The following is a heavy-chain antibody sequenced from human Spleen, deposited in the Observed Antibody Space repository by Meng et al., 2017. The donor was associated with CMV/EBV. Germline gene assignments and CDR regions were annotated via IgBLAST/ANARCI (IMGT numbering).Heavy chain of an antibody. V-gene: IGHV1-2*02. J-gene: IGHJ4*02. CDR1: GSTFNAYY. CDR3: ARGGVITPGY. CDR2: INPNTGGT. Sequence: VSCTASGSTFNAYYMHWVRQAPGQGLEWMGWINPNTGGTNYAQKFQGRVTMTRDTSISTAYMELSRLTSDDTAVYYCARGGVITPGYWGQGTLVTVSS. D-gene: IGHD1-14*01.